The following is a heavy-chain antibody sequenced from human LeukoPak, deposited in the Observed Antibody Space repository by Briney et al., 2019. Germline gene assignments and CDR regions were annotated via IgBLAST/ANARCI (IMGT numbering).Heavy chain of an antibody. Sequence: GGSLRLSCVVSGFTFSSYGMHWVRQAPGKGLEWVAVIWYDGSKEYYIDSVKGRFAISRDNSKNTLYLQMNSLRAEDTAVYYCARGSGYYPLFDYWGQGTLVTVSS. D-gene: IGHD3-22*01. CDR3: ARGSGYYPLFDY. CDR1: GFTFSSYG. V-gene: IGHV3-33*01. CDR2: IWYDGSKE. J-gene: IGHJ4*02.